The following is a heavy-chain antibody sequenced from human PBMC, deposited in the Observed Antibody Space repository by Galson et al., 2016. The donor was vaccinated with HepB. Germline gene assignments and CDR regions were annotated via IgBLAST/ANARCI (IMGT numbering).Heavy chain of an antibody. J-gene: IGHJ4*02. Sequence: ETLSLTCTVSGYSIGSGYYWGWIRQPPGKGLEWIAIIYHTGNTYYNPSLESRVTISVDTSKNQFSLKLNSVTAADTAMYYCARVDGDYEYFDYWGQGTLITASS. CDR3: ARVDGDYEYFDY. V-gene: IGHV4-38-2*02. CDR1: GYSIGSGYY. D-gene: IGHD4-17*01. CDR2: IYHTGNT.